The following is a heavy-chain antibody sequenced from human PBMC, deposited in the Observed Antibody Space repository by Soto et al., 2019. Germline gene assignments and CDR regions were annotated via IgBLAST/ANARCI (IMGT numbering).Heavy chain of an antibody. D-gene: IGHD3-10*01. V-gene: IGHV3-23*01. Sequence: EVQLLESGGDLVQPGGSLRLSCTASGFTFSNFAMNWVRQAPGKGLEWVSAISNSGGGTYYADSVRGRFTISRDNSKNTVYLQMRSLRVEDTAIYFCAKDLRRMHGSGSDLWGLGALVTVSS. CDR1: GFTFSNFA. J-gene: IGHJ5*02. CDR3: AKDLRRMHGSGSDL. CDR2: ISNSGGGT.